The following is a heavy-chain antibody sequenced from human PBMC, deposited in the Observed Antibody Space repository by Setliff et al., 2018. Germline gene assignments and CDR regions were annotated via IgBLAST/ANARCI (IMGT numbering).Heavy chain of an antibody. J-gene: IGHJ3*02. D-gene: IGHD3-22*01. CDR2: ISGSGSYI. V-gene: IGHV3-21*01. Sequence: PGGSLRLSCAASGFTFSSNNMHWVRQAPGKGLEWVSCISGSGSYIYYADSVKGRFTISRDNAKNSLYLQMNSLSAEDTAVYYCVTGMGTHYYDPSAQGPFAIWGQGTMVTVSS. CDR1: GFTFSSNN. CDR3: VTGMGTHYYDPSAQGPFAI.